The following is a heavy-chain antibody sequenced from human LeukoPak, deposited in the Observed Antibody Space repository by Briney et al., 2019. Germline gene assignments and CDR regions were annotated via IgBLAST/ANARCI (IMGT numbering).Heavy chain of an antibody. D-gene: IGHD5-18*01. CDR3: AHRGGPTAMVLFDY. J-gene: IGHJ4*02. V-gene: IGHV2-5*02. CDR1: GFSLSTSGVG. Sequence: SGPTLVKPTQTLTLTCTFSGFSLSTSGVGVGWIRQPPGKALEWLALIYWDDNKRYSPSLKSRLTITKDTSKNQVVLTMTNMDPVDTATYYRAHRGGPTAMVLFDYWGQGTLVTVSS. CDR2: IYWDDNK.